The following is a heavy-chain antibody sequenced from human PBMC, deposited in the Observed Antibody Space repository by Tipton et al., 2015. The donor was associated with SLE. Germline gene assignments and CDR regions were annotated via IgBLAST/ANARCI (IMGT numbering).Heavy chain of an antibody. V-gene: IGHV4-31*03. CDR3: ARVVNWDWYFDL. Sequence: TLSLTCTVSGGSISSGGYYWSWIRQHPGKGLEWIGYVYYSGSTYYNPSHKSRVTISIDTSKNQFSLKLSSVTAADTAVYYCARVVNWDWYFDLWGQGVLVTVSS. CDR2: VYYSGST. CDR1: GGSISSGGYY. J-gene: IGHJ2*01. D-gene: IGHD1-1*01.